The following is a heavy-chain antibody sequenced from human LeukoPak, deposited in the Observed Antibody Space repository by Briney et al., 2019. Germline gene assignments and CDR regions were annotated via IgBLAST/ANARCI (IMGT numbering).Heavy chain of an antibody. CDR1: GFTFSSYA. V-gene: IGHV3-30-3*01. Sequence: GGSLRLSCAASGFTFSSYAMHWVRQAPGKGLEWVAVISYDGSNKYYADSVKGRFTISRDNSKNTLYLQMNSLRAEDTAVYYCARGPMIVVVSKPLYYFDYWGQGTLVTVSS. J-gene: IGHJ4*02. CDR3: ARGPMIVVVSKPLYYFDY. D-gene: IGHD3-22*01. CDR2: ISYDGSNK.